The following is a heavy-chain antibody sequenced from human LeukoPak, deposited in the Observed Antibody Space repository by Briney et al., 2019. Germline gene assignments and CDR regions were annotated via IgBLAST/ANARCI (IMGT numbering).Heavy chain of an antibody. CDR2: IIPILGIA. J-gene: IGHJ5*02. V-gene: IGHV1-69*04. CDR3: ARDPYGVRGVIPRFDP. CDR1: XXXFXXXX. D-gene: IGHD3-10*01. Sequence: KASXXXFXXXXISWVRQAPGQGLEWMGRIIPILGIANYAQKFQGRVTITADKSTSTAYMELSSLRSEDTAVYYCARDPYGVRGVIPRFDPWGQGTLVTVSS.